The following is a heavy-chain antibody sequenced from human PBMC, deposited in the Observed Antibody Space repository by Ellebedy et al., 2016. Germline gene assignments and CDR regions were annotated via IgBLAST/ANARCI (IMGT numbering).Heavy chain of an antibody. CDR3: ARDDYAGMIMPGMATAQWLDAFDI. J-gene: IGHJ3*02. Sequence: SETLSLTCSVSGVSITSSNYYWAWIRQPPGKGLECIGTFYYRGSTYYNPSLKSRVTISVDTSKNQFSLEMKSVTAADTAIYYCARDDYAGMIMPGMATAQWLDAFDIWGRGTMVTVSS. CDR2: FYYRGST. D-gene: IGHD3-22*01. V-gene: IGHV4-39*07. CDR1: GVSITSSNYY.